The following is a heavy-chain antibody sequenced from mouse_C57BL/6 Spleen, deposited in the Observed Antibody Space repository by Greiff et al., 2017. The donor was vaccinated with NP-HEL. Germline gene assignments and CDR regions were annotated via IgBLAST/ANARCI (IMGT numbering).Heavy chain of an antibody. D-gene: IGHD1-1*01. J-gene: IGHJ2*01. CDR1: GFNIKNTY. Sequence: EVQLQQSVAELVRPGASVKLSCTASGFNIKNTYMHWVKQRPEQGLEWIGRIDPANGNTKYAPKFQGKATITADTSSNTSYLQLSSLTSEDTAIDYCASNCYGGSWNYFDYWGQGTTLTVSS. V-gene: IGHV14-3*01. CDR2: IDPANGNT. CDR3: ASNCYGGSWNYFDY.